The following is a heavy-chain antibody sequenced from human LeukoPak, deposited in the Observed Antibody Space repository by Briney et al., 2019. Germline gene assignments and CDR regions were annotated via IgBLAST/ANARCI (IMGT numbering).Heavy chain of an antibody. D-gene: IGHD2-15*01. J-gene: IGHJ5*02. CDR2: MNPNSGNT. Sequence: ASVKVSCKASGYTFTSYDINWVRQATGQGLEWMGWMNPNSGNTGYAQKFQGRVTMTRNTSISTAYMELSSLRSEDTAVYYCARGIDCSGGSCYRGRDWFDPWGQGTLVTVSS. CDR1: GYTFTSYD. CDR3: ARGIDCSGGSCYRGRDWFDP. V-gene: IGHV1-8*01.